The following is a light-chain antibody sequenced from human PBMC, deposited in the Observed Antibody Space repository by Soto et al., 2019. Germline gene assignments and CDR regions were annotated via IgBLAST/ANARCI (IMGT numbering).Light chain of an antibody. V-gene: IGLV7-43*01. CDR3: LLYSGAAHVWV. Sequence: QAVVTQEPSLTVSPGGTVTLTCASSAGPVTSGYYPNWFQQKPGQAPRSLIYGTSNKHSWTPARFSGSLLGGKAALTLSGVQPEDDADYYCLLYSGAAHVWVFGGGTKLTVL. CDR2: GTS. J-gene: IGLJ3*02. CDR1: AGPVTSGYY.